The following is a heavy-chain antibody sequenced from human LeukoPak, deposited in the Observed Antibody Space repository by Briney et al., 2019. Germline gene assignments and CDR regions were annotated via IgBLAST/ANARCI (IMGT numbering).Heavy chain of an antibody. V-gene: IGHV3-7*03. J-gene: IGHJ4*02. CDR1: GFTLSSRW. CDR3: ATYDSWSGYNIAY. D-gene: IGHD3-3*01. Sequence: GSLRLSCVVSGFTLSSRWMMWVRQAPGEGLEWMTNINRDGSEKNYVDSVKGRFTITRDNAENSLYLQMNSLKVEDSAIYYCATYDSWSGYNIAYWGQGTLVTVSS. CDR2: INRDGSEK.